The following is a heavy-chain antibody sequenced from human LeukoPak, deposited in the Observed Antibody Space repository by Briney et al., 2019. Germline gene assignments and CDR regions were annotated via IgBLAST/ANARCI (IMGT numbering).Heavy chain of an antibody. CDR2: INHSGST. J-gene: IGHJ4*02. D-gene: IGHD3-3*01. V-gene: IGHV4-34*01. CDR3: ARRSAFLDY. Sequence: PSGTLSLTCAVYGGSFSGYYWSWLRQPPGKGLEWIGEINHSGSTNYNPSLKSRVTISVDTSKNQFYLKLSSVTAADTAVYYCARRSAFLDYWGQGTLVTVSS. CDR1: GGSFSGYY.